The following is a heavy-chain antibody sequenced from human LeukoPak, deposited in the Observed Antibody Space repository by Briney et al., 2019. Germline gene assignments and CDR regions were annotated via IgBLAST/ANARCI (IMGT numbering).Heavy chain of an antibody. CDR3: ARSPTRLTFDY. J-gene: IGHJ4*02. V-gene: IGHV4-61*02. CDR2: IYTSGST. Sequence: SETLSLTCTVSGGSISSGSYYWSWIRQPAGKGLEWIGRIYTSGSTNYNPSLKSRVTISVDTSKNQFSLKLSSVTAADTAVYYCARSPTRLTFDYWGKGTLVTVSS. CDR1: GGSISSGSYY. D-gene: IGHD3-16*01.